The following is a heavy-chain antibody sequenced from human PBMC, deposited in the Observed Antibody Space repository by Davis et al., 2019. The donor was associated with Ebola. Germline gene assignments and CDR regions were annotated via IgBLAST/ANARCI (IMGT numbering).Heavy chain of an antibody. Sequence: SVKVSCNASGGTFSSYAISWVRQAPGQGLEWMGGIIPIFGTANYAQKLQGRVTMTTDTSTSTAYMELRSLRSDDTAVYYCARAPHIVSKKSFLHTAELWYWGQGTLVTVSS. J-gene: IGHJ4*02. CDR3: ARAPHIVSKKSFLHTAELWY. CDR2: IIPIFGTA. CDR1: GGTFSSYA. V-gene: IGHV1-69*05. D-gene: IGHD5/OR15-5a*01.